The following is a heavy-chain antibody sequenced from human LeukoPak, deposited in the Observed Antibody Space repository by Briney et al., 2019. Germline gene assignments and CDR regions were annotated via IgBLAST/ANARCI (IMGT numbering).Heavy chain of an antibody. J-gene: IGHJ4*02. Sequence: SQTLSLTCTVSGGSISSGGYYWSWIRQHPGKGLEWIGYIYYSGSTYYNPSLKSRVTISVDTSKKQFSLKLSSVTAADTAVYYCARAVEMVRGVITVWFDYWGQGTLVTVSS. CDR1: GGSISSGGYY. CDR3: ARAVEMVRGVITVWFDY. V-gene: IGHV4-31*03. CDR2: IYYSGST. D-gene: IGHD3-10*01.